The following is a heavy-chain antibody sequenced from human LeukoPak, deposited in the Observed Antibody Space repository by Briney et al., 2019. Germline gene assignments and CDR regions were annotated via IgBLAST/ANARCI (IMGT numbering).Heavy chain of an antibody. J-gene: IGHJ4*02. CDR1: GFTFDDYG. D-gene: IGHD6-13*01. CDR2: ISSSSSYI. Sequence: GGSLRLSCAASGFTFDDYGMSWVRQAPGKGLEWISYISSSSSYIYYADSVKGRFTISRDNAKNSLYLQMNSLRAEDTAVYYCAREIAAAGTLNWGQGTLVTVSS. V-gene: IGHV3-21*05. CDR3: AREIAAAGTLN.